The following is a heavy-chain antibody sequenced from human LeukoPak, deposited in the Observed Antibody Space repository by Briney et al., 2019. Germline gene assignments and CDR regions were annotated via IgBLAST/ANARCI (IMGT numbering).Heavy chain of an antibody. J-gene: IGHJ4*02. D-gene: IGHD3-22*01. Sequence: GGSLRLSCTASGFTFSSYGMHWVRQAPGKGLEWVAFIRYDGSNKYYADSVKGRFTISRDNSKNTLYLQMNSLRTEDTAVYYCAKDFSVYYYDSRVFDYWGQGTLVTVSS. V-gene: IGHV3-30*02. CDR1: GFTFSSYG. CDR3: AKDFSVYYYDSRVFDY. CDR2: IRYDGSNK.